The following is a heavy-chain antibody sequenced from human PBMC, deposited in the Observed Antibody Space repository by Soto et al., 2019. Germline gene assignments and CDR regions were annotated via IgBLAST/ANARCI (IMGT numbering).Heavy chain of an antibody. J-gene: IGHJ4*02. CDR2: ISYDGSNK. V-gene: IGHV3-30-3*01. Sequence: QVQLVESGGGVVQPGRSLRLSCAASGFTFSSYAMHWVRQAPGKGLEWVAVISYDGSNKYYADSVKGRFTISRDNSKNTLYRQMNSLRAEDTAVYYCARDPYCDYVGGYWGQGTLVTVSS. CDR1: GFTFSSYA. D-gene: IGHD4-17*01. CDR3: ARDPYCDYVGGY.